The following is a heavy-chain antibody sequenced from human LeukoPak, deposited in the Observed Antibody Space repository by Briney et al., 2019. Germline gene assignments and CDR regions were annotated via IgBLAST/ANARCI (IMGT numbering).Heavy chain of an antibody. CDR3: ARDSGTTGEVKFDP. Sequence: SETLSLTCTVSGGSIHSYWSWIRQPAGEGLEWIGRISGSGTITYNPALQSRLTISIDTSKNQFSLKLMSVTAADTAVYYCARDSGTTGEVKFDPWGQGTLVTVSS. V-gene: IGHV4-4*07. J-gene: IGHJ5*02. CDR1: GGSIHSY. CDR2: ISGSGTI. D-gene: IGHD3-10*01.